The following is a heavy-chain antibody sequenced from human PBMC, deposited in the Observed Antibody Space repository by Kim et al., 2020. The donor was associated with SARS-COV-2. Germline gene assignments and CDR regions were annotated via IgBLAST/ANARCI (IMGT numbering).Heavy chain of an antibody. V-gene: IGHV6-1*01. J-gene: IGHJ4*02. CDR1: GDSVSNNNAA. CDR3: ARTPIGSRGGGGIY. Sequence: SQTLSLTCAISGDSVSNNNAAWNWIRQSPSRGLEWLGRTYYRSKWYNDYAVSVKSRIIINPDTSKNQFSLQLNSVTPEDTAVYYCARTPIGSRGGGGIYWGQGTLATVSS. D-gene: IGHD2-15*01. CDR2: TYYRSKWYN.